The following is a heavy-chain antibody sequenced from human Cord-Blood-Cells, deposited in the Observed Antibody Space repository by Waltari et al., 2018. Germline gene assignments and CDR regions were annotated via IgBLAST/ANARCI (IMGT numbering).Heavy chain of an antibody. D-gene: IGHD2-2*01. CDR3: ASGVVVPANYWFDP. CDR2: SYHSGST. J-gene: IGHJ5*02. Sequence: QVQLQESGPGLVKPSETLSITCTVSGYSISSGYYWGWIRQPRGKGLEWIGSSYHSGSTYYTPSLKSRVTISVDTSKNQFSLKLSSVTAADTAVYYCASGVVVPANYWFDPWGQGTLVTVSS. V-gene: IGHV4-38-2*02. CDR1: GYSISSGYY.